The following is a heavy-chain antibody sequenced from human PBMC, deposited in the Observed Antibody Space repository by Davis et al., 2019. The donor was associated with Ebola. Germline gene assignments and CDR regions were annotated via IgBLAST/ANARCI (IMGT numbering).Heavy chain of an antibody. V-gene: IGHV3-23*01. CDR2: ISGSGGST. CDR1: GFIFSSYT. Sequence: GGSLRLSCAASGFIFSSYTMSWVRQAPGKGLEWVSAISGSGGSTYYAGSVKGRFTISRDNSRNTLYLQMNSLRAEDTAVYYCAKASVRFLEWFTTDYWGKGTLVTVSS. D-gene: IGHD3-3*01. J-gene: IGHJ4*02. CDR3: AKASVRFLEWFTTDY.